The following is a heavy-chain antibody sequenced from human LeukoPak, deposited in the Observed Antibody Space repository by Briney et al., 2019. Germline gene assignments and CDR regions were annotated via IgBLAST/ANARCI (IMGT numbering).Heavy chain of an antibody. D-gene: IGHD2-2*02. V-gene: IGHV3-53*01. CDR3: AKDPRFPNLYN. Sequence: PGGSLRLSCAASGFTVSSNYMSWVRQAPGKGLEWVSVIYSGGSTYYADSVKGRFTISRDNSKNTLYLQMNSLRAEDTAVYYCAKDPRFPNLYNWGQGTLVTVSS. CDR1: GFTVSSNY. J-gene: IGHJ4*02. CDR2: IYSGGST.